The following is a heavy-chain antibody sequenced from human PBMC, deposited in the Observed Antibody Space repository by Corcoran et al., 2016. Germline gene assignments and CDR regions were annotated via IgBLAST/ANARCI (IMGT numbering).Heavy chain of an antibody. CDR2: IIPIFGTA. CDR1: GGTFSSYA. J-gene: IGHJ6*02. D-gene: IGHD2-2*03. CDR3: ARDMDIVVVPAANYYYYGMDV. V-gene: IGHV1-69*01. Sequence: QVQLVQSGAEVTKPGSSVKVSCKASGGTFSSYAISWVRQAPGKGLEWMGGIIPIFGTANYAQTFQGRVTITADESTSTAYMELRSLRSEDTAVYYCARDMDIVVVPAANYYYYGMDVWGQGTTVTVSS.